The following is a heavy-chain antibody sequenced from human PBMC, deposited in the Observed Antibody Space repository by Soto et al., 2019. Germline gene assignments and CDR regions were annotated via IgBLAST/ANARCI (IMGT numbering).Heavy chain of an antibody. CDR2: IIPIFGTA. CDR3: AGCSRITMIVVPTMKCYYGMDV. CDR1: GGTFSSYA. V-gene: IGHV1-69*13. J-gene: IGHJ6*02. Sequence: GASVKVSCKASGGTFSSYAISWVRQAPGQGLEWMGGIIPIFGTANYAQKFQGRVTITADESTSTAYMELSSLRSEDTAVYYCAGCSRITMIVVPTMKCYYGMDVWGQGTTVTVSS. D-gene: IGHD3-22*01.